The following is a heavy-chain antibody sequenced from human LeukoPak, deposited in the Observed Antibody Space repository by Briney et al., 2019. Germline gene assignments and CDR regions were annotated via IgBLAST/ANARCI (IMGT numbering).Heavy chain of an antibody. D-gene: IGHD7-27*01. J-gene: IGHJ3*02. V-gene: IGHV3-21*01. CDR2: ITGSSDYI. Sequence: GGSLRLSCAASGFTFSSYWMHWVRQAPGKGLEWVSCITGSSDYIEYAESVKGRFTISRDNAKNSLYLEMNSLKAEDTAVYYCARGAPNWGDAFDSWGQGTMVTVSS. CDR3: ARGAPNWGDAFDS. CDR1: GFTFSSYW.